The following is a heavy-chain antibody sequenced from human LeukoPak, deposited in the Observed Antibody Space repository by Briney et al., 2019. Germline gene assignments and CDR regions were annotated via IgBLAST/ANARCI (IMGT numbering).Heavy chain of an antibody. V-gene: IGHV3-21*01. Sequence: PGGSLRLSCAASGFTFSSYSMNWVRQAPGEGLEWVSSISSSSSYIYYADSVKGRFTISRDNAKNSLYLQMNSLRAEDTAVYYCAIDILSAGYYDILTGYPAGDYWGQGTLVTVSS. D-gene: IGHD3-9*01. CDR1: GFTFSSYS. J-gene: IGHJ4*02. CDR3: AIDILSAGYYDILTGYPAGDY. CDR2: ISSSSSYI.